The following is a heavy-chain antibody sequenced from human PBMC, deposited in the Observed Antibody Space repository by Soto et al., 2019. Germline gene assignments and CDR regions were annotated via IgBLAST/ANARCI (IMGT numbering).Heavy chain of an antibody. D-gene: IGHD3-22*01. J-gene: IGHJ3*02. CDR3: SMTYYYDSSGYSGAFDI. CDR2: IYPGDSDT. CDR1: GYSFTSYW. Sequence: PGESLKISCKGSGYSFTSYWIGWVRQMPGKGLEWMGIIYPGDSDTRYSPSFQGQVTISADKSISTAYLQWSSLKASDTAMYYCSMTYYYDSSGYSGAFDIWGQGTMVTVSS. V-gene: IGHV5-51*01.